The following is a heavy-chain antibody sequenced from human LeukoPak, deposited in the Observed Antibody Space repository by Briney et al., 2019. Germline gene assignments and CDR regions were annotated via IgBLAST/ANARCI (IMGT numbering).Heavy chain of an antibody. Sequence: ASVKVSCKASGYTFTSYGISWVRQAPGQGLEWMGWISAYNGNTNYAQKLQGRVTMTTDTSTSTAYMELRGLRSDDTAVYYCARGTYYYDSSGYADYWGQGTLVTVSS. CDR1: GYTFTSYG. V-gene: IGHV1-18*01. J-gene: IGHJ4*02. D-gene: IGHD3-22*01. CDR2: ISAYNGNT. CDR3: ARGTYYYDSSGYADY.